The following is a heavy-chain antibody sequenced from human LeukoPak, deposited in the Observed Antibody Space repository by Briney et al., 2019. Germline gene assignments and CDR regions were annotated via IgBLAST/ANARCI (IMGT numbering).Heavy chain of an antibody. CDR2: IYYSGST. Sequence: SETLSLTCTVSGGSMTSSSYYWGWIRQPPGKGLEWIGSIYYSGSTYYNPSLKSRVTISVDTSKNQFSLKLSSVTAADTAVYYCARVLHYYDSSGEYYFDYWGQGTLVTVSS. CDR3: ARVLHYYDSSGEYYFDY. V-gene: IGHV4-39*07. CDR1: GGSMTSSSYY. J-gene: IGHJ4*02. D-gene: IGHD3-22*01.